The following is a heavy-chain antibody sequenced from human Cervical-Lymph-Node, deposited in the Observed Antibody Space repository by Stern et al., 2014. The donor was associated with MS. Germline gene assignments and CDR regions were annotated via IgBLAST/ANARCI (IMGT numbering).Heavy chain of an antibody. CDR3: ARGVTYCGGDCYGWYFDL. Sequence: VQLVESGGGLVQPGGSLRLSCAASGFTFSSYAMHWVRQAPGKGLEYVSVISSNGGSTYYANSVKGRFTISRDNSKNTLYLHMGSLRVEDVAVYYCARGVTYCGGDCYGWYFDLWGRGTLVTVSS. V-gene: IGHV3-64*01. D-gene: IGHD2-21*02. CDR2: ISSNGGST. CDR1: GFTFSSYA. J-gene: IGHJ2*01.